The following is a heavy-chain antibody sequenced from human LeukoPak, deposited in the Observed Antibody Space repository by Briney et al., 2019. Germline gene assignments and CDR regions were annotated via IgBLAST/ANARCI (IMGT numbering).Heavy chain of an antibody. V-gene: IGHV3-23*01. CDR1: GFTFSSYW. CDR3: AKEKGLLSAAEYFQH. Sequence: PGGSLRLSCAASGFTFSSYWMSWVRQAPGKGLEWVSAISGSGGSTYYADSVKGRFTISRDNSKNTLYLQMNSLRAEDTAVYYCAKEKGLLSAAEYFQHWGQGTLVTVSS. D-gene: IGHD2-21*02. J-gene: IGHJ1*01. CDR2: ISGSGGST.